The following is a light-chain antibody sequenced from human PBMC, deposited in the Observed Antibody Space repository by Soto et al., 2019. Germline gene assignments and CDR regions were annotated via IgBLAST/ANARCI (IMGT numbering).Light chain of an antibody. V-gene: IGKV4-1*01. J-gene: IGKJ2*01. CDR3: QQYYSPPYT. CDR2: WAS. CDR1: QSVLYSSNKENA. Sequence: DIVMTQSPASLAVSLGERAAIDCKSSQSVLYSSNKENALGWYQQKPGQPPKLLIYWASTRESGVPDRFSGSGSGTDFTLTINSLLAEDVAVYYCQQYYSPPYTLGQGTKREIK.